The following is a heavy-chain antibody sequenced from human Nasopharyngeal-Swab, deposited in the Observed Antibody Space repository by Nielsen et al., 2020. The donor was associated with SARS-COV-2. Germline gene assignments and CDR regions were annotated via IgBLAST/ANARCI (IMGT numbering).Heavy chain of an antibody. V-gene: IGHV3-15*01. CDR3: TIIPLDILTGYYQYYFDY. CDR2: IKSKTDGGTT. J-gene: IGHJ4*02. Sequence: GESLEISWAASGFTFSNAWMSWVRQAPGKGLGGVGRIKSKTDGGTTDYAAPVKGRFTISRDDSKNTLYLQMNSLKTEDTAVYYCTIIPLDILTGYYQYYFDYWGQGTLVTVSS. CDR1: GFTFSNAW. D-gene: IGHD3-9*01.